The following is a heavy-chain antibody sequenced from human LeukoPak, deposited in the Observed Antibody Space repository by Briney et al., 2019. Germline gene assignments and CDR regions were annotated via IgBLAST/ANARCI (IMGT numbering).Heavy chain of an antibody. CDR1: GFFLDNYG. D-gene: IGHD3-10*01. V-gene: IGHV3-20*04. Sequence: GGPLRLSCAVSGFFLDNYGMTWVRQPPGKGLEWVAGNNWNGGRTGYADSVKGRFTISRDNAKNSLYLQMNSLSAEDTALYYCARTRTSGGYSASDYWGQGTLVTVSS. CDR2: NNWNGGRT. CDR3: ARTRTSGGYSASDY. J-gene: IGHJ4*02.